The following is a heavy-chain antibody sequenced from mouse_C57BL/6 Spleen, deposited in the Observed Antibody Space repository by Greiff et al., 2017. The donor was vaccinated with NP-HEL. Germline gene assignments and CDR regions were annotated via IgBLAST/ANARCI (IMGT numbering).Heavy chain of an antibody. D-gene: IGHD4-1*02. J-gene: IGHJ2*01. CDR1: GFSFNTYA. CDR2: IRSKSNNYAT. CDR3: VRSTGYFDY. V-gene: IGHV10-1*01. Sequence: EVKLVESGGGLVQPKGSLKLSCAASGFSFNTYAMNWVRQAPGKGLEWVARIRSKSNNYATYYADSVKDRFTISRDDSESMLYLQMHNLKTEDTAMYYCVRSTGYFDYWGQGTTLTVSS.